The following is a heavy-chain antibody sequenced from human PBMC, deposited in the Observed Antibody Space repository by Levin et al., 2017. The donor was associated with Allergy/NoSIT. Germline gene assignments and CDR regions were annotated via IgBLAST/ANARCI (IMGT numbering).Heavy chain of an antibody. J-gene: IGHJ4*02. D-gene: IGHD5-24*01. Sequence: GGSLRLSCAASGFTFSSFAMSWVRQSPGKGLEWVSSISGTAGNTYYADSVKGRFTISRDNSKNTLFLQMDTLRAEDTALYYCAKDRRWSPGVNNYGYFDYWGRGTLVTVSS. CDR1: GFTFSSFA. CDR2: ISGTAGNT. V-gene: IGHV3-23*01. CDR3: AKDRRWSPGVNNYGYFDY.